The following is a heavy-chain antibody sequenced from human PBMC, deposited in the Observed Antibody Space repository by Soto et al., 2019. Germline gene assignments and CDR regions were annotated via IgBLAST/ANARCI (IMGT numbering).Heavy chain of an antibody. D-gene: IGHD3-16*01. CDR3: AKELRPDGAWEVDY. CDR1: GFSCGTYT. J-gene: IGHJ4*02. CDR2: IKQDGTT. V-gene: IGHV3-23*01. Sequence: EVQLLESGGGSLLPWGSLRLSCADSGFSCGTYTFSLGRKSPGRVPVWVSGIKQDGTTHYADSVRGRFTISRDNSKNTVYIKMFSLRGEDTGVYYCAKELRPDGAWEVDYWGQGTMVTASS.